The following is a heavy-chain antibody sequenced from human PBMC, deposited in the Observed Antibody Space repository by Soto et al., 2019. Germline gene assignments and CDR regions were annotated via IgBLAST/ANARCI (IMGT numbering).Heavy chain of an antibody. CDR2: TYYRSNWNE. CDR1: GDSVSSNSGA. J-gene: IGHJ3*02. D-gene: IGHD6-19*01. V-gene: IGHV6-1*01. Sequence: SQTLSLTCAISGDSVSSNSGAWNWIRQSPSRGLEWLGRTYYRSNWNEDYAVSVKSRITITSDTSKNQFSLQLNSVTPEYTAVYYCTHSSGWYPREAFDIWGQGTTVTVSS. CDR3: THSSGWYPREAFDI.